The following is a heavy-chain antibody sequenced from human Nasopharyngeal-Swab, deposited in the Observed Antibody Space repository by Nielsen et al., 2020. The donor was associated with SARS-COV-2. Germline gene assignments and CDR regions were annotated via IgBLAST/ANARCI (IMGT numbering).Heavy chain of an antibody. V-gene: IGHV3-33*01. J-gene: IGHJ6*03. D-gene: IGHD1-14*01. CDR3: ARGTGYYYYMDV. CDR1: GFTFSSYG. Sequence: GESLKISCAASGFTFSSYGMHWVRQAPGKGLEWVAVIWYDGSNKYYADSVKGRLTISRDNSKNTLYLQMNSLRAEDTAVYYCARGTGYYYYMDVWGKGTTVTVSS. CDR2: IWYDGSNK.